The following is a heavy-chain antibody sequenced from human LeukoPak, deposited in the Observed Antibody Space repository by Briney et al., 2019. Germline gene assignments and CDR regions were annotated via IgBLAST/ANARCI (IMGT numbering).Heavy chain of an antibody. D-gene: IGHD2-2*01. CDR2: INSDGSST. CDR1: GFTFDDYD. J-gene: IGHJ4*02. CDR3: AGNLYTRFGDC. V-gene: IGHV3-74*01. Sequence: GGSLRLSCAASGFTFDDYDMNWVRQVPEKGLVWVSRINSDGSSTIYADSVKGRFTISRDNAQNTLYLQMNSLRAEDTAVYYCAGNLYTRFGDCWGQGALVTVSS.